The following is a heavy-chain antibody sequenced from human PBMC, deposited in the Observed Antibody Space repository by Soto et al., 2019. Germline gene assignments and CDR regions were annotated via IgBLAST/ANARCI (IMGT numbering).Heavy chain of an antibody. J-gene: IGHJ4*02. CDR3: ARVVAGLDY. CDR2: IYYSGST. V-gene: IGHV4-59*01. D-gene: IGHD6-19*01. CDR1: VGSISIYY. Sequence: PPETLSLTCTVSVGSISIYYWSWIRQPPGKGLEWIGYIYYSGSTNYNPSLKSRVTISVDTSKNQFSLKLSSVAAADPAVYYCARVVAGLDYWGQGTMVTVSS.